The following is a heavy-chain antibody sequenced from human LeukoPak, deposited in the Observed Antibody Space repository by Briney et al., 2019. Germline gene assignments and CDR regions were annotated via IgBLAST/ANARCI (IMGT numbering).Heavy chain of an antibody. V-gene: IGHV3-7*01. Sequence: GSLRLSCAASGFTFSTYWMSWVRQAPGKGLEWVANIKQDGSEKYYADSVKGRFTISRDNAKNSLYLQMNSLRVEDTAVYYCARGSGYQDPYDYWGRGTLVTVTS. CDR1: GFTFSTYW. CDR3: ARGSGYQDPYDY. J-gene: IGHJ4*02. CDR2: IKQDGSEK. D-gene: IGHD3-22*01.